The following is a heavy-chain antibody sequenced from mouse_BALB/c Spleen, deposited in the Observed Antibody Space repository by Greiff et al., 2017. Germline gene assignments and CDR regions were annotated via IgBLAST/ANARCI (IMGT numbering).Heavy chain of an antibody. J-gene: IGHJ3*01. CDR3: APGRDGAWFAY. D-gene: IGHD4-1*01. V-gene: IGHV1-80*01. CDR1: GYAFSSYW. CDR2: IYPGDGDT. Sequence: QVQLQQSGAELVRPGSSVKISCKASGYAFSSYWMNWVKQRPGQGLEWIGQIYPGDGDTNYNGKFKGKATLTADKSSSTAYMQLSSLTSEDSAVYFCAPGRDGAWFAYWGQGTLVTVSA.